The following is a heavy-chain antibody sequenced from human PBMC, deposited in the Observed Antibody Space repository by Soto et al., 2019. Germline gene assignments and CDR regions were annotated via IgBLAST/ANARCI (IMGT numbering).Heavy chain of an antibody. CDR2: IIPMLGIA. Sequence: QVQLVQSGAEVKKPGSSVKVSCKDSGGTFSTYSMFWVRQAPGQGLEWMGRIIPMLGIANYAQRFQDRVTVSAGRYKATPYLVLSSLSSEDTALYSCPMGSWSGDFFVCWGQGTMVTVSS. CDR3: PMGSWSGDFFVC. V-gene: IGHV1-69*02. J-gene: IGHJ3*01. CDR1: GGTFSTYS. D-gene: IGHD2-21*02.